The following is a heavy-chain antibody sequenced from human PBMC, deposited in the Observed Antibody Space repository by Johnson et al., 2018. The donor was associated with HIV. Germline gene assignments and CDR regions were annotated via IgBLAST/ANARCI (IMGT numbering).Heavy chain of an antibody. D-gene: IGHD4-23*01. V-gene: IGHV3-30*18. J-gene: IGHJ3*02. Sequence: QVQLMESGGGVVQPGRSLRLSCAASGFTFSSYGMHWVRQAPGKGLEWVAVISYDGSNKYYADSVKGRFTISRDNSKNTLYLQMNSLRAEATAVDYCAKVSGGRSMTTVVTLDDAFDIWGQGTMVTVSS. CDR1: GFTFSSYG. CDR3: AKVSGGRSMTTVVTLDDAFDI. CDR2: ISYDGSNK.